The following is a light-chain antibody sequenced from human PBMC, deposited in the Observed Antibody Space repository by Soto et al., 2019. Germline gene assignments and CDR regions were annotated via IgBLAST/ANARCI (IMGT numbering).Light chain of an antibody. CDR1: QSVSSTQ. Sequence: EIVLTQSPGTLSLSPGERATLSCRASQSVSSTQLAWYQQKPGQAPRLLIYGASTRATGIADRFSGSGSGTDFTLTISRLEPEDFAVYFCQQPGDSINFGQGTRLEIK. CDR3: QQPGDSIN. J-gene: IGKJ5*01. V-gene: IGKV3-20*01. CDR2: GAS.